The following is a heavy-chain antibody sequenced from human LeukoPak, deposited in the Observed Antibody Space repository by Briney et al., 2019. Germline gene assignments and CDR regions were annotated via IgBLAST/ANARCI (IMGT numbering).Heavy chain of an antibody. CDR3: ARVRSYYYGSGSARNWFDP. CDR1: GGSFSGYY. CDR2: INHSGST. D-gene: IGHD3-10*01. J-gene: IGHJ5*02. Sequence: SETLSLTCAVSGGSFSGYYWTWIRQPPGKGLEWIGEINHSGSTNYNPSLKSRVTISVDTSKNQFSLKLSSVTAADTAVYYCARVRSYYYGSGSARNWFDPWGQGTLVTVSS. V-gene: IGHV4-34*01.